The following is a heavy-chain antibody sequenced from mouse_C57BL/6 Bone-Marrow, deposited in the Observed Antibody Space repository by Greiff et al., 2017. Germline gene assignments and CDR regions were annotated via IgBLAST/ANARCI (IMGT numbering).Heavy chain of an antibody. CDR3: ARSSLITTVVAFDY. J-gene: IGHJ2*01. CDR1: GYAFSSSW. CDR2: IYPGDGDT. Sequence: QVQLQQSGPELVKPGASVKISCKASGYAFSSSWMNWVKQRPGKGLEWIGRIYPGDGDTNYNGKFKGKATLTADKSSSTAYMQLSSLTSEHSAVYFCARSSLITTVVAFDYWGQGTTLTVSS. V-gene: IGHV1-82*01. D-gene: IGHD1-1*01.